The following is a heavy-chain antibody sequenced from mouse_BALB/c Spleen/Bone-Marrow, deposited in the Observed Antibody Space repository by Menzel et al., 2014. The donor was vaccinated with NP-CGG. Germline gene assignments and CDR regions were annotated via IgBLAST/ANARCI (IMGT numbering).Heavy chain of an antibody. D-gene: IGHD2-1*01. CDR3: ERYGNYGDYFDY. Sequence: VQLQQSGAELAKPGASVKMSCKASGYTFTSYWMHWVKQRPGQGLEWIGYINPSTGYTEYNQKFKDKDTLTADKSSSTAYMQLSSLTSEDSAVYYCERYGNYGDYFDYWGQGTTLTVSS. J-gene: IGHJ2*01. CDR1: GYTFTSYW. CDR2: INPSTGYT. V-gene: IGHV1-7*01.